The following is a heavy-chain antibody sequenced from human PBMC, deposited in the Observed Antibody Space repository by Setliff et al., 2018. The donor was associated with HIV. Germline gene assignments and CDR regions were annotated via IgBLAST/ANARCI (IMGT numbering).Heavy chain of an antibody. CDR1: GGSISSYY. CDR3: AKRAVQDGTVTSSNWFES. D-gene: IGHD1-7*01. J-gene: IGHJ5*01. V-gene: IGHV4-4*09. CDR2: IYTSGST. Sequence: KPSETLSLTCTVSGGSISSYYWSWIRQPPGKGLEWIGYIYTSGSTNYNPSLKSRVTISVDTSKNQFALKLTSVTAADTAVYYCAKRAVQDGTVTSSNWFESWGQGTLVTVSS.